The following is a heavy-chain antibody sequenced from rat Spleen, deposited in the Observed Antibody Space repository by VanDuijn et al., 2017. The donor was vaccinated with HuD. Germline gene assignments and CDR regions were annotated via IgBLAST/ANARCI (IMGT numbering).Heavy chain of an antibody. V-gene: IGHV3-3*01. J-gene: IGHJ1*01. CDR1: VDSPSCSYK. CDR2: INNAGNT. Sequence: SVPVDSPSCSYKWTWIRQFPGNKLEWMGYINNAGNTNYNPSLKSRISITRDTSKNQFFLHVNSVTTEDTATYYCARAYYGYWFFDFWGPGTMVTVSS. D-gene: IGHD1-6*01. CDR3: ARAYYGYWFFDF.